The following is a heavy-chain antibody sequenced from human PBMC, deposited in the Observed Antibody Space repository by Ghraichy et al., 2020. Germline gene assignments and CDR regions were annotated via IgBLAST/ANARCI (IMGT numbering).Heavy chain of an antibody. CDR1: EFIFSSYT. J-gene: IGHJ4*02. CDR2: ISSSSTYI. CDR3: ARDRYDFWSGLNY. V-gene: IGHV3-21*01. Sequence: GESLNISCAASEFIFSSYTMNWVRQAPGKGLEWVSSISSSSTYIYYADSVKGRFTISRDNAKNSLYLQMNSLRAEDTAVYYCARDRYDFWSGLNYWGQGTLVTVSS. D-gene: IGHD3-3*01.